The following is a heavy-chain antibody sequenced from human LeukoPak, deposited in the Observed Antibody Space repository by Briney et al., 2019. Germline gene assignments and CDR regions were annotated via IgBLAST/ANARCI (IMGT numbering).Heavy chain of an antibody. Sequence: PGGSLRLSCVASGFRISGHAMSWIRQAPGKGLEWVSYISSSGSTIYYADSVKGRFTISRDNAKNSLYLQMNSLRAEDTAVYYCAREGGYSPYANDYWGQGILVTVSS. J-gene: IGHJ4*02. CDR3: AREGGYSPYANDY. D-gene: IGHD3-22*01. CDR1: GFRISGHA. V-gene: IGHV3-11*01. CDR2: ISSSGSTI.